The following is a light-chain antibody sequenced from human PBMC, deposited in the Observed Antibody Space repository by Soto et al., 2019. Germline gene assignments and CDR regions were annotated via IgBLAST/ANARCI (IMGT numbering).Light chain of an antibody. CDR2: GST. J-gene: IGLJ1*01. Sequence: QSVLTQPPSLSGAPGQRVTISCTGSGSNIGAPYDVHWYQHLPGTAPKLLIYGSTNRPSGVPGRFSGSKSGTAASLAITGRPAEEGGGYYCQSYDSSLSGYVFGAGTKVTVL. V-gene: IGLV1-40*01. CDR1: GSNIGAPYD. CDR3: QSYDSSLSGYV.